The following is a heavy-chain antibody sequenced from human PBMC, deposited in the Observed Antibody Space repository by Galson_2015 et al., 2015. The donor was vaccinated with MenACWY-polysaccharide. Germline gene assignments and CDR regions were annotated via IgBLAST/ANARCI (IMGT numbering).Heavy chain of an antibody. CDR3: ATGAGVVGDS. Sequence: SVKVSCKAYGYTFTSRDINWVRQAAGQGLEWMGWTTASSGNAVYAQKFQERVTLTRDTSTSTVYMELSSLRSEDTGVYYCATGAGVVGDSWGQGTLVTVSS. J-gene: IGHJ4*02. CDR1: GYTFTSRD. D-gene: IGHD2-15*01. V-gene: IGHV1-8*01. CDR2: TTASSGNA.